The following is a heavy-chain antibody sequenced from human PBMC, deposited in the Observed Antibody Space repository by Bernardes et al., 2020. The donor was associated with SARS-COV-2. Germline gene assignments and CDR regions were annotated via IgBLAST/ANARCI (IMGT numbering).Heavy chain of an antibody. V-gene: IGHV3-53*01. Sequence: GGSLRLSCEASGFRVSTNYMSWVRQAPGKGLEWVSVIYGGGGTYYADSVKGRFTISRDNSKNTLSLQMNSLRVEDTAVYYCAKGAIGVAGFDYWGQGTLVTVSS. CDR2: IYGGGGT. CDR1: GFRVSTNY. J-gene: IGHJ4*02. CDR3: AKGAIGVAGFDY. D-gene: IGHD6-19*01.